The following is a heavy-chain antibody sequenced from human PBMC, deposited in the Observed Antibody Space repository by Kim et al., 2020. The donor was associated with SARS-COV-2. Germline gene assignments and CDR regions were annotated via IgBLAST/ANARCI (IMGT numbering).Heavy chain of an antibody. V-gene: IGHV4-34*01. Sequence: SETLSLTCAVYGGSFSGYYWSWIRQPPGKGLEWIGEINHSGSTNYNPSLKSRVTISVDTSKNQFSLKLSSVTAADTAVYYCARWGKRYSSSWYARYFQHWGQGTLVTVSS. CDR2: INHSGST. CDR3: ARWGKRYSSSWYARYFQH. D-gene: IGHD6-13*01. CDR1: GGSFSGYY. J-gene: IGHJ1*01.